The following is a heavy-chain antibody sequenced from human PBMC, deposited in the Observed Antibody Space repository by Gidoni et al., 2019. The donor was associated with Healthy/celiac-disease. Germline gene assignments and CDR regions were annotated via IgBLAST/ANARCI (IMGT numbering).Heavy chain of an antibody. Sequence: QVQLVESGGGVVQPGRSLRLSCAASGLTFSSYGMHWVRKAPGQGLEWVAVIWYDGSNKYYADSVKGRFTISRDNSKNTLYLQMNSLRAEDTAVYYCARDRNYDSSGYYLFYYYYYGMDVWGQGTTVTVSS. CDR1: GLTFSSYG. CDR3: ARDRNYDSSGYYLFYYYYYGMDV. V-gene: IGHV3-33*01. D-gene: IGHD3-22*01. CDR2: IWYDGSNK. J-gene: IGHJ6*02.